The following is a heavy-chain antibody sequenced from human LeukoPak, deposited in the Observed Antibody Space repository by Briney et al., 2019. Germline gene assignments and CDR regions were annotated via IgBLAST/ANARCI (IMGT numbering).Heavy chain of an antibody. CDR3: ARDEMGGHFKN. J-gene: IGHJ4*02. Sequence: GGSLSPACVPSGFTFSSYWMSWVRQAAGKGLEGVANIKQDGSEKYYVASVEGRFTISRDNAKTSLFLQMNSLRVEDTAVYCCARDEMGGHFKNWGQGTLVTVSS. V-gene: IGHV3-7*01. D-gene: IGHD5-24*01. CDR2: IKQDGSEK. CDR1: GFTFSSYW.